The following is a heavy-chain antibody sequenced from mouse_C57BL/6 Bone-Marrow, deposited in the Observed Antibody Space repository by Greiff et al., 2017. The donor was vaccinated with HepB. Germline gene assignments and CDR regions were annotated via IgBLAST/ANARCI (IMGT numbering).Heavy chain of an antibody. Sequence: QVQLQQPGAELVKPGASVKLSCKASGYTFTSYWMQWVKQRPGQGLEWIGEIDPSDSYTNYKQKFKGKATLTVDTSSSTAYMQLSSLTSEDSAVYYCARGETTVVAPLDYWGQGTTLTVSS. CDR3: ARGETTVVAPLDY. CDR1: GYTFTSYW. D-gene: IGHD1-1*01. V-gene: IGHV1-50*01. J-gene: IGHJ2*01. CDR2: IDPSDSYT.